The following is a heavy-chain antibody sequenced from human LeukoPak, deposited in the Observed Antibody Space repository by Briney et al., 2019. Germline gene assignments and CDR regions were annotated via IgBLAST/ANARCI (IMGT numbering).Heavy chain of an antibody. V-gene: IGHV1-2*02. CDR1: GFTFTAYY. J-gene: IGHJ5*02. Sequence: ASVKVSCKASGFTFTAYYMHWVRQAPGQGLEWMGWINPNSGGTNYAQKFQGRVTMTRDTSISTAYMELSRLRSDDTAVYYCAGDYGDSVGFDPWGQGTLVTVSS. CDR2: INPNSGGT. CDR3: AGDYGDSVGFDP. D-gene: IGHD4-17*01.